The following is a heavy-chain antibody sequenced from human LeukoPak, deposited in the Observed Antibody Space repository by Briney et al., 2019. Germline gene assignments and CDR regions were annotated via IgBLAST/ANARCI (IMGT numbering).Heavy chain of an antibody. CDR2: ISGRGGST. D-gene: IGHD1-7*01. CDR3: AKVWKVAGTTGYFDY. J-gene: IGHJ4*02. Sequence: PGGSLRLSCAASGFTFSTYSMDWVRQAPGKGLEWVSAISGRGGSTYYADSVKGRFTISRDNSKNTLYLQMNSLRAEDTAVYYCAKVWKVAGTTGYFDYWGQGTLVTVSS. CDR1: GFTFSTYS. V-gene: IGHV3-23*01.